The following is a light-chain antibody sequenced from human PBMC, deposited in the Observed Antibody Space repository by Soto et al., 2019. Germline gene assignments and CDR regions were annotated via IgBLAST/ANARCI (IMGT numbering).Light chain of an antibody. CDR2: KAS. J-gene: IGKJ2*01. V-gene: IGKV1-5*03. Sequence: DVQMTQSPSTLSASVGDRVTITCRASQSIDIWLAWYQQKPGKAPNLLIYKASTLETGVPSRFTGSGSGTEFTLTISSLQPDDFATYYCQHLNDYRYTFGQGTKVEIK. CDR3: QHLNDYRYT. CDR1: QSIDIW.